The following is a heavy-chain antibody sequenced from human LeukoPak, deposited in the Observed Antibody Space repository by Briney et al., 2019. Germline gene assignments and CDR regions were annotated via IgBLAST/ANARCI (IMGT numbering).Heavy chain of an antibody. D-gene: IGHD3-10*01. CDR1: GFTFTNYG. CDR2: IVGSGVTT. V-gene: IGHV3-23*01. CDR3: AKRYYYGSD. Sequence: PGGTLRLSCVASGFTFTNYGMNWVRQAPGKGLEWVSGIVGSGVTTYYADSVKGRFTISRDNSKNTLYLQMNSLRAEDTAVYYCAKRYYYGSDWGQGTLVTVSS. J-gene: IGHJ4*02.